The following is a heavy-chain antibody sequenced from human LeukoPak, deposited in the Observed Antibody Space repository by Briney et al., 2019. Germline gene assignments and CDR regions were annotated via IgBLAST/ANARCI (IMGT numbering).Heavy chain of an antibody. CDR1: GGTFSSYA. V-gene: IGHV1-69*13. D-gene: IGHD3-22*01. CDR2: IIPIFGTA. J-gene: IGHJ4*02. Sequence: PVKVSCKASGGTFSSYAISWVRQAPGQGLEWMGGIIPIFGTANYAQKFQGRVTITADESTSTAYMELSSLRSEDTAVYYCARDRYYYDSSGYYHSYFDYWGQGTLVTVSS. CDR3: ARDRYYYDSSGYYHSYFDY.